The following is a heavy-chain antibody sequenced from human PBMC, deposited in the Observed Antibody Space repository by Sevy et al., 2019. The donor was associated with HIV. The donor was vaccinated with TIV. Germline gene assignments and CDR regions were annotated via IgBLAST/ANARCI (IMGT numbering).Heavy chain of an antibody. CDR3: ARVLPLVGPRDYFDY. J-gene: IGHJ4*02. D-gene: IGHD1-26*01. Sequence: GGSLRLSCAASGFTFSSYSMNWVRQAPGKGLEWVSSISSSSYIYYADSVKGRFTISRDNAKNSLYLQMNSLRAEDTAVYYCARVLPLVGPRDYFDYWGQGTLVTVSS. CDR1: GFTFSSYS. V-gene: IGHV3-21*01. CDR2: ISSSSYI.